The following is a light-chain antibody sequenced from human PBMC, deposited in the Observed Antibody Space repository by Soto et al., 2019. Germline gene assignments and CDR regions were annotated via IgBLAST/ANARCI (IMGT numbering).Light chain of an antibody. V-gene: IGKV3-20*01. CDR2: AAS. CDR1: QTISNM. CDR3: QQYGSSPGT. J-gene: IGKJ3*01. Sequence: EIVLTQSPATLSVSPGDKVSLSCRANQTISNMLAWYQQKPGQAPRLLIYAASTRATGVSARFSGSGSGTDFTLTINRLEPEDFALYYCQQYGSSPGTFGPGTKVDIK.